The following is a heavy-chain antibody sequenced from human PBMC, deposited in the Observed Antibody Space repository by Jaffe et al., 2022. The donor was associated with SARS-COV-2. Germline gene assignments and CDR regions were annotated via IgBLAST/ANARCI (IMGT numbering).Heavy chain of an antibody. CDR2: IKQDGSEK. Sequence: EVQLVESGGGLVQPGGSLRLSCAASGFTFSSYWMSWVRQAPGKGLEWVANIKQDGSEKYYVDSVKGRFTISRDNAKNSLYLQMNSLRAEDTAVYYCARVPDSGYYFFDYWGQGTLVTVSS. CDR3: ARVPDSGYYFFDY. CDR1: GFTFSSYW. V-gene: IGHV3-7*03. J-gene: IGHJ4*02. D-gene: IGHD3-22*01.